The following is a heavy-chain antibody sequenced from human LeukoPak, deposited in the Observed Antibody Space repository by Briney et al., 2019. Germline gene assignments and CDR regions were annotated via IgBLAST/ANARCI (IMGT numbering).Heavy chain of an antibody. CDR2: INPSGGST. CDR3: ASGLKTVTTYYYYYYGMDV. D-gene: IGHD4-11*01. CDR1: GYTFTGYY. V-gene: IGHV1-46*01. Sequence: ASVKVSCKASGYTFTGYYMHWVRQAPGQGLEWMGIINPSGGSTSYAQKFQGRVTMTRDTSTSTVYMELSSLRSEDTAVYYCASGLKTVTTYYYYYYGMDVWGQGTTVTVSS. J-gene: IGHJ6*02.